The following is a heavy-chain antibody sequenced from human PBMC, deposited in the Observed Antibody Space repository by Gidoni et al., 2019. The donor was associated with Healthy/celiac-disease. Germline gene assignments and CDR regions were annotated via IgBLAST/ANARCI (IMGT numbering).Heavy chain of an antibody. CDR2: IYSGGST. J-gene: IGHJ6*02. D-gene: IGHD3-10*01. Sequence: EVQLVESGGGLVQPGGSLRLSCAASGFTVSSNYMSWVRQAPGKGLEWVSVIYSGGSTYYADSVKGRFTISRDNSKNTLYLQMNSLRAEDTAVYYCASSLSMVRGVLDYYYYYGMDVWGQGTTVTVSS. CDR1: GFTVSSNY. CDR3: ASSLSMVRGVLDYYYYYGMDV. V-gene: IGHV3-66*01.